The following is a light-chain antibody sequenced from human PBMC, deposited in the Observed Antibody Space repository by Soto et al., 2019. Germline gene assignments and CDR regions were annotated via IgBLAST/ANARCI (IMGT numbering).Light chain of an antibody. CDR3: QSYDSSLSV. CDR2: DNS. J-gene: IGLJ1*01. Sequence: QSVLTQPPSVSGAPGQRVTISCTGSSSNIGAGYDVHWYQQLPGTAPKLLIYDNSNRPSGVPDRFSGSTSGTSASLAITGLQAEDEADYYCQSYDSSLSVFGTGTKVPV. V-gene: IGLV1-40*01. CDR1: SSNIGAGYD.